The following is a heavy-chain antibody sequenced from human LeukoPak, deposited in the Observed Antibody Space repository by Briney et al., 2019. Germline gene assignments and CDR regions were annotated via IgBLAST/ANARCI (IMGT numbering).Heavy chain of an antibody. CDR2: IYTSGST. J-gene: IGHJ5*02. CDR3: ARHPLSSSWYVWWLDP. V-gene: IGHV4-4*09. D-gene: IGHD6-13*01. CDR1: GGSISSYY. Sequence: PSETLSLTCTVSGGSISSYYWSWIRQPPGKGLEWIGYIYTSGSTNYNPSLKSRVTISVDTSKNQFSLKLSSVTAADTAVYYCARHPLSSSWYVWWLDPWGQGTLVTVSS.